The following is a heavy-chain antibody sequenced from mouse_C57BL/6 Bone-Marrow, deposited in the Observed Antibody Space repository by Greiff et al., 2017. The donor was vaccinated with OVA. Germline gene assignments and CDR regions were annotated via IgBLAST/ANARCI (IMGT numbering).Heavy chain of an antibody. Sequence: VQLQESGGGLVQPGGSLKLSCAASGFTFSDYYMYWVRQTPEKRLEWVAYISNGGGSTYYPDTVKGRFTISRDNAKNTLYLQMSRLKSEDTAMYYCARQNYDYSAWFAYWGQGTLVTVSA. V-gene: IGHV5-12*01. CDR2: ISNGGGST. CDR1: GFTFSDYY. D-gene: IGHD2-4*01. CDR3: ARQNYDYSAWFAY. J-gene: IGHJ3*01.